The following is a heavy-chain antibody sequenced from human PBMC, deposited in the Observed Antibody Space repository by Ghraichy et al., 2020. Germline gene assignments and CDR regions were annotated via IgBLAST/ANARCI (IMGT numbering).Heavy chain of an antibody. J-gene: IGHJ6*02. CDR3: AKDSIFGVVISMDV. CDR1: GFSLSTYA. D-gene: IGHD3-3*01. Sequence: LTCAASGFSLSTYAMTWVRQAPGKGLQWVSGISSSGGTTEYADSVKGRFIISRDNSKNTLYLQLNSLRADDTAVYYCAKDSIFGVVISMDVWGQGTAVTVSS. V-gene: IGHV3-23*01. CDR2: ISSSGGTT.